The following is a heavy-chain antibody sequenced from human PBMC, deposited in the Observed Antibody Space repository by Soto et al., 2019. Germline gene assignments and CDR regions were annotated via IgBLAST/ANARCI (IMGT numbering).Heavy chain of an antibody. D-gene: IGHD3-3*01. CDR3: ARAHKDFWSGYYQGRFDY. J-gene: IGHJ4*02. V-gene: IGHV4-31*03. CDR1: GGSISSGGYY. CDR2: IYYSGST. Sequence: QGQLQESGPGLVKPSQTLSLTCTVSGGSISSGGYYWSWIRQHPGKGLEWIGYIYYSGSTYYNPSLKSRVTISVDTSKNQFSLKLSSVTATDTAVYYCARAHKDFWSGYYQGRFDYWGQGNLVTVSS.